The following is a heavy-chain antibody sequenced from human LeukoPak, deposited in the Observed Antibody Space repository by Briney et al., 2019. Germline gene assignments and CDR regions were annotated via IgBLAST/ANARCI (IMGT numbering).Heavy chain of an antibody. V-gene: IGHV3-7*04. CDR3: ARGDYYDSGTSFIDAFDI. D-gene: IGHD3-10*01. J-gene: IGHJ3*02. CDR1: GFTFSVAA. Sequence: GGSLRLSCAASGFTFSVAAMTWVRQAPGKGLEWVANIKQDGSEKYYVDSVKGRFNISRDNAKNSLYLQMNSLRAEDTAVYYCARGDYYDSGTSFIDAFDIGGQGTMATVS. CDR2: IKQDGSEK.